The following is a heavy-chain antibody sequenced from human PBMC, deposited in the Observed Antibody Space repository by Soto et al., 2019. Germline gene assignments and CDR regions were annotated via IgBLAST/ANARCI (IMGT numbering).Heavy chain of an antibody. Sequence: QLQLQESGSGLVKPSQTLSLTCAVSGGSISSGGYSWSWIRQPPGKGLEWIGYIYHSGSTYYNPSLKSRVTISVDLSSQQFSLKLTSVTAADTATYYCARGMWPDRFANWGQGTLVTVSS. CDR3: ARGMWPDRFAN. J-gene: IGHJ5*02. CDR2: IYHSGST. D-gene: IGHD2-21*01. CDR1: GGSISSGGYS. V-gene: IGHV4-30-2*01.